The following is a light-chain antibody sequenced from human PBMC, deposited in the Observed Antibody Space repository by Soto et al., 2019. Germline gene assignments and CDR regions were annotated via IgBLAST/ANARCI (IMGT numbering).Light chain of an antibody. V-gene: IGKV3D-20*02. CDR2: GAS. CDR3: QQRHMWPIT. CDR1: QSVSSNY. J-gene: IGKJ5*01. Sequence: ETVLAKSPGTLSLSPGEGATLSCRASQSVSSNYLAWYQQKPGQAPRLLIYGASSRATGIPDRFSGSGSGTDFTLTISSLEPEDSAVYYCQQRHMWPITFGQGTRLEIK.